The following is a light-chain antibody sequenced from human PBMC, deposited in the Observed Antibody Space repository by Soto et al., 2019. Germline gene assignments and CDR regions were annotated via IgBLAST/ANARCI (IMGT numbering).Light chain of an antibody. J-gene: IGLJ2*01. Sequence: QSALTQPASVSGSPGQSITISCTGTSSDVGGYNYVSWYQQHPDKAPKLMIYEVSNRPSGVSNRFSGSKSGNTASLSISGLQAEDEAGYYCSSYTSSSTPVFGGGTKVTVL. V-gene: IGLV2-14*01. CDR2: EVS. CDR3: SSYTSSSTPV. CDR1: SSDVGGYNY.